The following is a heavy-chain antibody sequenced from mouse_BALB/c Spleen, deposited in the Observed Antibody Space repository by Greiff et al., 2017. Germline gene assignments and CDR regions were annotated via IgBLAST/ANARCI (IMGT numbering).Heavy chain of an antibody. V-gene: IGHV5-6*02. Sequence: DVMLVESGGDLVKPGGSLKLSCAASGFTFSSYGMSWVRQTPDKRLEWVATISSGGSYTYYPDSVKGRFTISRDNAKNTLYLQMSSLKSEDTAMYYCARDLYAMDYWGQGTSVTVSS. CDR2: ISSGGSYT. CDR3: ARDLYAMDY. CDR1: GFTFSSYG. J-gene: IGHJ4*01.